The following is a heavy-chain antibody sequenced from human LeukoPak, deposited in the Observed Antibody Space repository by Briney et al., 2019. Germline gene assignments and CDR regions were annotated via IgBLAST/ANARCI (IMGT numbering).Heavy chain of an antibody. CDR1: GFTFDDYA. D-gene: IGHD4-23*01. V-gene: IGHV3-9*01. CDR2: ISWNSGSI. Sequence: GGSLRLSCAASGFTFDDYAMHWVRQAPGKGLEWVSGISWNSGSIGYADSVKGRFTISRDNAKNSLYLQMNSLRAEDTALYYCAKASVGTRRGFDYWGQGTLVTVSS. CDR3: AKASVGTRRGFDY. J-gene: IGHJ4*02.